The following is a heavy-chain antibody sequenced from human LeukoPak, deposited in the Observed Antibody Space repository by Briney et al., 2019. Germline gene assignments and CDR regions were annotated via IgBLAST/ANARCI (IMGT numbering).Heavy chain of an antibody. CDR1: GLSVSKTL. Sequence: GGSLRLSCAATGLSVSKTLMSEVRQAPGKGLEWVSVIYSGDSGVSTYYADSVKGRFTISRHNSKNTLYLQMSSLRAEDTAVYFCAISAARRLYYYAMDVWGQGTTVTVCS. CDR3: AISAARRLYYYAMDV. CDR2: IYSGDSGVST. J-gene: IGHJ6*02. D-gene: IGHD6-6*01. V-gene: IGHV3-53*04.